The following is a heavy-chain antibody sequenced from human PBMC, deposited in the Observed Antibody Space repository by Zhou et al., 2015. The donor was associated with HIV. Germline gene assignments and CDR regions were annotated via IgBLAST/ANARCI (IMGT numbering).Heavy chain of an antibody. CDR2: ISNTGTTT. Sequence: QVQLVESGGGLVKPGGSLRLSCTASGFTFSDYYMSWIRQGPGKGLEWVSYISNTGTTTYYADSVKGRFTVSRDNVRNSLYLQMSSLRADDTALYYCARSYCTSDSCFYLYGVDVWGQGTTVTVSS. D-gene: IGHD2-8*01. CDR3: ARSYCTSDSCFYLYGVDV. J-gene: IGHJ6*02. V-gene: IGHV3-11*01. CDR1: GFTFSDYY.